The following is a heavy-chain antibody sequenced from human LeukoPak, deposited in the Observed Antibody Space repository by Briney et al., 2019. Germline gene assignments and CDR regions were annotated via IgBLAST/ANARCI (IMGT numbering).Heavy chain of an antibody. D-gene: IGHD5-24*01. CDR2: ISAYNGNT. CDR1: GYTFTSYG. CDR3: ARVATIKGKGAFDI. J-gene: IGHJ3*02. Sequence: ASVKVSCKASGYTFTSYGISWVRQAPGQGLEWMGWISAYNGNTNYAQKLQGRVTMTTDTSTSTAYMELRSLRSDDTAVYYCARVATIKGKGAFDIWGQGTMVTVSS. V-gene: IGHV1-18*01.